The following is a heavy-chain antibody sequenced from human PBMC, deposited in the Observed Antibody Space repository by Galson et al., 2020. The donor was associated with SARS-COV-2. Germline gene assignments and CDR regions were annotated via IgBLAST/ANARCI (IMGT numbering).Heavy chain of an antibody. CDR3: ARGKRITIVGVVQLNYYYMDV. V-gene: IGHV1-8*01. CDR1: GYTFTSYD. J-gene: IGHJ6*03. Sequence: ASVKVSCKASGYTFTSYDINWVRQATGQGLEWMGWMNPNSGNTGYAQQFQGRVTMTRNTSISTAYMELSSLRSEDTAVYYCARGKRITIVGVVQLNYYYMDVWGKGTTVTVSS. D-gene: IGHD3-3*01. CDR2: MNPNSGNT.